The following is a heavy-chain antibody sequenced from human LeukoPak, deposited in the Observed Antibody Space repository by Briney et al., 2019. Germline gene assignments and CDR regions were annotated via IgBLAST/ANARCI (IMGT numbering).Heavy chain of an antibody. D-gene: IGHD3-10*01. CDR2: IYYSGST. CDR1: GGSISSGGYY. Sequence: PSQTLSLTCNVSGGSISSGGYYWSWIRQHPGKGLEWIGYIYYSGSTYYNPSLKSRVSISVDTSKGQSSLKLSSVTAADTAVYYCASSKGSGSDFILTDAFDSWGQGTMVTVSS. V-gene: IGHV4-31*03. J-gene: IGHJ3*02. CDR3: ASSKGSGSDFILTDAFDS.